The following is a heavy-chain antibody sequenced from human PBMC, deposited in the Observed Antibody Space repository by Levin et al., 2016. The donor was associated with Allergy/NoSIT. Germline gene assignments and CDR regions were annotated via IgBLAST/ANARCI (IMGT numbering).Heavy chain of an antibody. J-gene: IGHJ5*02. D-gene: IGHD2-2*01. CDR3: AREVTSLPEDCSSTSCYHWFDP. CDR2: INPSGRST. V-gene: IGHV1-46*01. Sequence: WVRQAPGQGLEWMGIINPSGRSTSYSQKFQGRVTMTTDTSTSTAYMELRSLRSDDTAVYYCAREVTSLPEDCSSTSCYHWFDPWGQGTLVTVSS.